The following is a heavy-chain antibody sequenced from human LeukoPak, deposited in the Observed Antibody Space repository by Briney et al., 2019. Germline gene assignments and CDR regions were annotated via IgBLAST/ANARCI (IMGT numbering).Heavy chain of an antibody. V-gene: IGHV3-53*04. CDR3: ARGAYGGPFDC. J-gene: IGHJ4*02. Sequence: PGGSLSLSCAASGFNVSSNYMSWVRAAPGKGLEWVSVLYSVGGTYYADSVQGRFTISRHNSRNTLYLQLNSPRPEDTAVYYCARGAYGGPFDCWGQGTLVTVSS. CDR2: LYSVGGT. CDR1: GFNVSSNY. D-gene: IGHD4/OR15-4a*01.